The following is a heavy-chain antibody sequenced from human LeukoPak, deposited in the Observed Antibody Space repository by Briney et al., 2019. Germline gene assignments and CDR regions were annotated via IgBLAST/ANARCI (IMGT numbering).Heavy chain of an antibody. J-gene: IGHJ5*02. CDR3: ARYHNPTWNYGFDP. CDR1: GYTFTGYY. D-gene: IGHD1-7*01. Sequence: ASVKVSCKASGYTFTGYYMHWVRQAPGQGLEWMGWINPNSGGTNYAQKFQGRVTMTRDTSISTAYMELSRLRSDDTAVYYCARYHNPTWNYGFDPWGQGTLVTVSS. V-gene: IGHV1-2*02. CDR2: INPNSGGT.